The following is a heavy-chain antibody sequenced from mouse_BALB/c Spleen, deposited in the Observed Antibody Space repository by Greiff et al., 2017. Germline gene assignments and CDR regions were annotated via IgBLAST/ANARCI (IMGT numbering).Heavy chain of an antibody. V-gene: IGHV5-12-2*01. CDR3: ARQGDHDGYAMDD. CDR1: GFTFSSYT. J-gene: IGHJ4*01. D-gene: IGHD2-4*01. CDR2: ISHGGGST. Sequence: EVKLVESGGGLVQPGGSLKLSCAASGFTFSSYTMSWVRQTPEKGLEWVAYISHGGGSTYSPDTVKGRFTISRDNAKNTLYLQMSSLKSEDTAMYDCARQGDHDGYAMDDWGQGTTVTVSA.